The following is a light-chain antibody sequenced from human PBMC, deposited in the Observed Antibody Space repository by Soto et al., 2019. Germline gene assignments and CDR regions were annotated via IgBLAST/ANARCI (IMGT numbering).Light chain of an antibody. CDR2: AAS. CDR1: QSISSY. V-gene: IGKV1-39*01. CDR3: QQSDSIPRT. Sequence: DIQMTQSPSSLSASVGDRVTITCRASQSISSYLNWYQQKPGKAPKLLIYAASSLQSGVPSRFSGSGSGTDFTLTISSLQPEEVATYYCQQSDSIPRTFGQGTKVEVK. J-gene: IGKJ1*01.